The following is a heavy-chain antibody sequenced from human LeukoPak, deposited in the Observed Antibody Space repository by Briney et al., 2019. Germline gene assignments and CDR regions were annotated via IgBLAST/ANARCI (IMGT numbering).Heavy chain of an antibody. CDR2: INPNSGGT. Sequence: ASVKVSCKASGYTFTGYYMHWVRQAPGQGLEWMGWINPNSGGTNYAQKFQGRVTMTRDTSIGTAYMELSRLRSEDTAVYYCARGRILLWFGELFGYYFDYWGQGTLVTVSS. J-gene: IGHJ4*02. V-gene: IGHV1-2*02. CDR1: GYTFTGYY. CDR3: ARGRILLWFGELFGYYFDY. D-gene: IGHD3-10*01.